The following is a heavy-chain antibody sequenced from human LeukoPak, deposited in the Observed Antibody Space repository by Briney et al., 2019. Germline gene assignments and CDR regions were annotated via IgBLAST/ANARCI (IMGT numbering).Heavy chain of an antibody. D-gene: IGHD6-13*01. CDR1: GGSISSYY. V-gene: IGHV4-59*08. CDR3: ARRSMDSSSDKTWFDP. CDR2: IYYSGST. J-gene: IGHJ5*02. Sequence: SETLSLTCTVSGGSISSYYWSWIRQPPGKGLEWIGYIYYSGSTNYNPSLKSRVTISVDTSKNQFSLKLSSVTAADTAVYYCARRSMDSSSDKTWFDPWGQGTLVTVSS.